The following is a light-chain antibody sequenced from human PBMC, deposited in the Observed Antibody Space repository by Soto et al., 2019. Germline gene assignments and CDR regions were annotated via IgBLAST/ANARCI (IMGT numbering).Light chain of an antibody. Sequence: QSALTQPPSASGTPGHRVAISCSGSSSNIGINAVNWYQHLPGAAPKLLIYKNNLRPSGVPDRFSGYKSGASASLAISGLQSEDESDYYCAAWDDSLKGLVFGGGTQLTVL. CDR1: SSNIGINA. V-gene: IGLV1-44*01. CDR2: KNN. J-gene: IGLJ3*02. CDR3: AAWDDSLKGLV.